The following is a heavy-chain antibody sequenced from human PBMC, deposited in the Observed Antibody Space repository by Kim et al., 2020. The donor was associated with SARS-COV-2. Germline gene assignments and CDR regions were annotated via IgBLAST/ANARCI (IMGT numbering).Heavy chain of an antibody. Sequence: ASVKVSCKASGYTFTSYGISWVRQAPGQGLEWMGWISAYNGNTNYAQKLQGRVTMTTDTSTSTAYMELRSLRSDDTAVYYCARSPSVDGYYYDRGPRPPVYWGQGTLVTVSS. V-gene: IGHV1-18*04. CDR2: ISAYNGNT. D-gene: IGHD3-22*01. CDR3: ARSPSVDGYYYDRGPRPPVY. CDR1: GYTFTSYG. J-gene: IGHJ4*02.